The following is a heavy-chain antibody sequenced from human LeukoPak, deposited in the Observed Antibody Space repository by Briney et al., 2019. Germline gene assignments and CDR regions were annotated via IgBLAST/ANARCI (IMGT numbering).Heavy chain of an antibody. CDR2: IWYSGSNK. J-gene: IGHJ4*02. CDR3: AKDSEERAFDY. V-gene: IGHV3-30*02. CDR1: GFTFSSYG. D-gene: IGHD5-24*01. Sequence: GGSLRLSCAASGFTFSSYGIHWVRQAPGKGLEWVAIIWYSGSNKYYADSVKGRFTISRDNSKNTLYLQMNSLRAEDTAVYYCAKDSEERAFDYWGQGTLVTVSS.